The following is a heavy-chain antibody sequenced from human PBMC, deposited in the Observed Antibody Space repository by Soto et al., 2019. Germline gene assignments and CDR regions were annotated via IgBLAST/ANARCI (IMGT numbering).Heavy chain of an antibody. CDR1: GGSISSYY. V-gene: IGHV4-4*07. J-gene: IGHJ3*02. CDR3: ARAVLGYSYGYWGAFDI. Sequence: SETLSLTCTVSGGSISSYYWSWIRQPAGKGLEWIGRIYTSGSTNYNPSLKSRVTMSVDTSKNQFSLKLSSVTAADAAVYYCARAVLGYSYGYWGAFDIWGQGTMVTVSS. CDR2: IYTSGST. D-gene: IGHD5-18*01.